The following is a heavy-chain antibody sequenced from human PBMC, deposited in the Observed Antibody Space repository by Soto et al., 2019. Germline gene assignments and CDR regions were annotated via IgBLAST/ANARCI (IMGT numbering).Heavy chain of an antibody. CDR3: ADRLSWSGKDY. D-gene: IGHD3-3*01. Sequence: QITLKESGPTLVKPTQTLTLTCTFSWFSLSTSGVGVGWICQPPGKALEWLALIYWDDDKRYSPSLKSRLNTTKDTSKHQVVLTMTSMDPVDTATYYCADRLSWSGKDYLGQGTLVNVSS. CDR2: IYWDDDK. J-gene: IGHJ4*02. V-gene: IGHV2-5*02. CDR1: WFSLSTSGVG.